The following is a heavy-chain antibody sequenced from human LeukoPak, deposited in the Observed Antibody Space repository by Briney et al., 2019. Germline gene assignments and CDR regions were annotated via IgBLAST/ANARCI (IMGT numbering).Heavy chain of an antibody. CDR1: GFTFSIFG. CDR2: ILPDGNQD. D-gene: IGHD1/OR15-1a*01. V-gene: IGHV3-30*18. J-gene: IGHJ4*02. Sequence: TGGSLRLSCAASGFTFSIFGIHWVRQAPGKGLEWVAAILPDGNQDYYTDSVKGRFTVSRDNSKNMIYLQMNSLRGEDSAVYYCAKVNNYDDYWGQGTLVTVSS. CDR3: AKVNNYDDY.